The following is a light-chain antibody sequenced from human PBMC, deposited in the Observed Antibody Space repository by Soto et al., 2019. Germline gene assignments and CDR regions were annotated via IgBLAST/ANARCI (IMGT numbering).Light chain of an antibody. V-gene: IGLV1-51*01. J-gene: IGLJ3*02. CDR3: GTWDSSLSAGV. CDR2: DNN. CDR1: SSNIGNNY. Sequence: QSVLTQPPSVSAAPGQKVTIPCSGGSSNIGNNYVSWYQQFPGTAPKLLIYDNNKRTSGIPDRFSASKSGTSATLGITGLQTGDEADYYCGTWDSSLSAGVFGGGTQLTVL.